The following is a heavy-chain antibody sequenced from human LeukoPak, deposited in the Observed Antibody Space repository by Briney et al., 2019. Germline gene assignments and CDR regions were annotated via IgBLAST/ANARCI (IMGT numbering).Heavy chain of an antibody. D-gene: IGHD1-26*01. CDR2: ISNSGSTM. Sequence: GGSLRLSCAVSGFTFNSYSMNWVRQAPGKGLEWVSYISNSGSTMYYADSVKGRFTISRDNAKNSLYLQMNSLRAEDTAVYYCGSGSRAGWGQGTLVTVSS. CDR1: GFTFNSYS. CDR3: GSGSRAG. V-gene: IGHV3-48*04. J-gene: IGHJ4*02.